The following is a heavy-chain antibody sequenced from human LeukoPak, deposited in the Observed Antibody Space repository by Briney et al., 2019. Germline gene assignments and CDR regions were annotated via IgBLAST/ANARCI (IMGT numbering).Heavy chain of an antibody. V-gene: IGHV3-7*01. CDR2: IDQDGSES. CDR3: ARGGEYSSSFAFDI. CDR1: GSTFSSHW. Sequence: GGSLRLACAASGSTFSSHWMTWVRQAAGKGLEWVANIDQDGSESYYVYSVKGGFTISRDNAKNSLYLQMNSLRAEDTAVFYCARGGEYSSSFAFDIWGQGTMVTVSS. J-gene: IGHJ3*02. D-gene: IGHD6-13*01.